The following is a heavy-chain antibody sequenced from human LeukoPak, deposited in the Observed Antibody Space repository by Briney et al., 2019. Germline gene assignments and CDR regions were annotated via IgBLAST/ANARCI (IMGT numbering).Heavy chain of an antibody. Sequence: PGGSLKLSCAASGFSFSGSSVHWVRQSSGRGLEWVVLIDKKDNLYATAYAESVRGRFTISRDDSNDTAFLHMDSLKTEDTALYYCTRDRRTYNWFDPWGQGTLVTVSS. CDR2: IDKKDNLYAT. J-gene: IGHJ5*02. V-gene: IGHV3-73*01. D-gene: IGHD2-15*01. CDR1: GFSFSGSS. CDR3: TRDRRTYNWFDP.